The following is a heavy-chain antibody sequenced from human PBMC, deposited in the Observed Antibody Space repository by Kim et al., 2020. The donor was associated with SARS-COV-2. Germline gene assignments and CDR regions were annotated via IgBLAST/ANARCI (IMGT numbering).Heavy chain of an antibody. V-gene: IGHV3-49*04. CDR2: IRSKVHSGTR. CDR1: GFTFGDSA. CDR3: TADRGGDPGVGAAWGNNGYRGDWAQIDY. D-gene: IGHD2-2*03. J-gene: IGHJ4*02. Sequence: GGSLRLSCLTSGFTFGDSAMSWVRQAPGKGLEWVGFIRSKVHSGTRDHAASVRGRFTVSRDDAKSIAYLQVSDLKPEDTATYYCTADRGGDPGVGAAWGNNGYRGDWAQIDYWGQGTLVTVSS.